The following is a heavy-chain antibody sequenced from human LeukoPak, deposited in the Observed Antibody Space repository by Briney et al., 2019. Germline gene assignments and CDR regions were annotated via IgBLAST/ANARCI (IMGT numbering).Heavy chain of an antibody. CDR2: IYYSGST. CDR1: GGSISSYY. V-gene: IGHV4-59*08. J-gene: IGHJ4*02. D-gene: IGHD1-26*01. CDR3: ARGRYGSFSGRKFDY. Sequence: KSSETLSLTCTVSGGSISSYYWSWIRQPPGKGLEWIGYIYYSGSTNYNPSLKSRVTISVDTSKNQFSLKLSSVTAADTAVYYCARGRYGSFSGRKFDYWGQGTLVTVSS.